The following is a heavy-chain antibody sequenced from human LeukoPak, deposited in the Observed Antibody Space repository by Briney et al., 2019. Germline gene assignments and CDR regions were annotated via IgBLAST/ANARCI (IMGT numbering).Heavy chain of an antibody. CDR2: IYTSGST. CDR1: GGSISSYY. Sequence: TSETLSLTCTVSGGSISSYYWSWIRQPAGKGLEWIGRIYTSGSTNYNPSLKSRVTMSVDTSKNQFSLKLSSVTAADTAVYYCARSAQYQLLSRGKGYSYGGYYYYYYMDVWGKGTTVTVS. V-gene: IGHV4-4*07. J-gene: IGHJ6*03. CDR3: ARSAQYQLLSRGKGYSYGGYYYYYYMDV. D-gene: IGHD2-2*01.